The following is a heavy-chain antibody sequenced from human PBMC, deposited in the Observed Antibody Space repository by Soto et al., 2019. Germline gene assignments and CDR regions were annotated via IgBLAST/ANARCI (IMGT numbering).Heavy chain of an antibody. CDR1: EFTFSSYA. J-gene: IGHJ6*02. D-gene: IGHD3-22*01. Sequence: EVQVLESGGDLVQPGGSLRLSCAASEFTFSSYAMNWVRHAPGKGLEWVSVISGGGGNTYYADSVKGRFRISRDNSKNTLYLQMNILRVEDTAVYYCAKGKVAYDNSGLQYFYYFPMNVWGQGTTVTVSS. V-gene: IGHV3-23*01. CDR3: AKGKVAYDNSGLQYFYYFPMNV. CDR2: ISGGGGNT.